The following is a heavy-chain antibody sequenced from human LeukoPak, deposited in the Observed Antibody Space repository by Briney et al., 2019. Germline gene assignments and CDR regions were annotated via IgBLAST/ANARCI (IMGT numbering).Heavy chain of an antibody. J-gene: IGHJ4*02. CDR1: GFTFSSYA. Sequence: GGSLRLSCAASGFTFSSYAMSWVRQAPGKGLEWVSAISGSGGSTYYADSVKGRFTISRDNSKNTLYLQVNSLRAEDTAVYYCARNHIAAAWTFDYWGQGTLVTVSS. CDR3: ARNHIAAAWTFDY. CDR2: ISGSGGST. D-gene: IGHD6-13*01. V-gene: IGHV3-23*01.